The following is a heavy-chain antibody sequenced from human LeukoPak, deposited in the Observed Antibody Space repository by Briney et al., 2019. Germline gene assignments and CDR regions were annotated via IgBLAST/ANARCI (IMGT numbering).Heavy chain of an antibody. CDR2: IYYSGST. Sequence: SETLSLTCTVSGGSISSGDYYWSWIRQPPGKGLEWIGYIYYSGSTNYNPSLKSRVTISVDTSKNQFSLKLSSVTAADTAVYYCARATVTTLHYYYGMDVWGQGTTVTVSS. D-gene: IGHD4-17*01. CDR1: GGSISSGDYY. V-gene: IGHV4-61*08. CDR3: ARATVTTLHYYYGMDV. J-gene: IGHJ6*02.